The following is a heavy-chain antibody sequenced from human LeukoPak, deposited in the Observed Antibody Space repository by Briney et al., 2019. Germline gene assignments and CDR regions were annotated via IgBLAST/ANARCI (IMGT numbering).Heavy chain of an antibody. CDR1: GGSFSGYY. V-gene: IGHV4-34*01. J-gene: IGHJ6*04. D-gene: IGHD3-10*01. CDR3: ARAITMVRGVRRYYGMDV. CDR2: INHSGST. Sequence: SETLSLTCAVYGGSFSGYYWTWIRQPPGKGLEWIGEINHSGSTNYNPSFKSRVTISVDTSKNQFSLKLSSVTAADTAVYYCARAITMVRGVRRYYGMDVWGKGTTVTVSS.